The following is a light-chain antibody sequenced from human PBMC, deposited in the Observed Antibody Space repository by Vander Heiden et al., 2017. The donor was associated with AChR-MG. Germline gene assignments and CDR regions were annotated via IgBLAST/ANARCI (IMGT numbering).Light chain of an antibody. CDR1: QSISNW. CDR2: KAS. V-gene: IGKV1-5*03. CDR3: QQYKSNPWT. Sequence: DIQMTQSPSTLSASVGDRVTITCRASQSISNWLAWYQQKPGKTPNLLIYKASSLESGVPSRFSGSGSGAEFTLTISSLQPDDFASYYCQQYKSNPWTFGQGTKVEIK. J-gene: IGKJ1*01.